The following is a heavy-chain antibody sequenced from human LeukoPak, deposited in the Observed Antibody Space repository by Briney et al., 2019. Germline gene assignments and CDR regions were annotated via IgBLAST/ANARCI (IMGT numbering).Heavy chain of an antibody. CDR2: IKQDGSAK. CDR3: ARFSGRN. V-gene: IGHV3-7*01. D-gene: IGHD2-15*01. J-gene: IGHJ4*02. Sequence: GGSLRLSCVGSGFTFSSRAMSWVRQAPGKGLEWVANIKQDGSAKYYVDSVKGRFTISRDNAKNSLYLQMGSLRAEDTAVYYCARFSGRNWGQGTLVTVSS. CDR1: GFTFSSRA.